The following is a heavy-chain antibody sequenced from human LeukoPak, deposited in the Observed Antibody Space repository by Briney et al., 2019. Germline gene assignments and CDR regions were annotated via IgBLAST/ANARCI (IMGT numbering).Heavy chain of an antibody. J-gene: IGHJ4*02. CDR3: ARTYYSNYVHYFDY. CDR1: AFTFSSCG. V-gene: IGHV3-30*02. Sequence: PGGSLRLSCAASAFTFSSCGMHWVRQAPGKGLEWVAFIRYDGSNKFYADSVKGRFTISRDNSKNTLYLQMNSLRPEDTAVYYCARTYYSNYVHYFDYWGQGTLVTVSS. D-gene: IGHD4-11*01. CDR2: IRYDGSNK.